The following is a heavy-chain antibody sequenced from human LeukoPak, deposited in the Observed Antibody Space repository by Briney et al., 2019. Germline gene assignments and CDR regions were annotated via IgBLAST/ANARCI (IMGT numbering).Heavy chain of an antibody. CDR3: ARGFYGAGSHFDY. V-gene: IGHV4-59*12. CDR1: GGSISYYY. CDR2: IYYSGST. D-gene: IGHD3-10*01. Sequence: PSETLSLTCTVSGGSISYYYWSWIRQPPGKGLEWIGYIYYSGSTNYNPSLKSRVTISVDTSKNQFSLKLSSVTAADTAVYYCARGFYGAGSHFDYWGQGTLVTVSS. J-gene: IGHJ4*02.